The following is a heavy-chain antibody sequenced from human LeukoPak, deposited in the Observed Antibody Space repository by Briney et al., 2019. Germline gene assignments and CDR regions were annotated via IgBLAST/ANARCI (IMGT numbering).Heavy chain of an antibody. J-gene: IGHJ4*02. D-gene: IGHD1-26*01. Sequence: SETLSLTCAVSGGSISSGGYSWSWIRQPPGKGLEWIGYIYHSGSTYYNPSLKSRVTISVDRSKNQFSLKLSSVTAADTAVYYCARGRGSYPHWGQGTLVTVSS. CDR1: GGSISSGGYS. V-gene: IGHV4-30-2*01. CDR2: IYHSGST. CDR3: ARGRGSYPH.